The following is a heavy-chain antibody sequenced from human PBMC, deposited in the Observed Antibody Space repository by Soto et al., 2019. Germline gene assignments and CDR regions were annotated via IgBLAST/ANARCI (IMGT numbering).Heavy chain of an antibody. J-gene: IGHJ5*02. CDR1: GLTFSTFA. V-gene: IGHV3-23*01. CDR3: APRLTIFGIVKLSTWFDP. Sequence: AGGSLRLSCTASGLTFSTFAMSWVRQSPGKGLEWVSTISGNGGATFYADSVKGRFTISRDNSKKTLYLQMNGLRAEDTAVYYRAPRLTIFGIVKLSTWFDPWGQGTLVTVSS. CDR2: ISGNGGAT. D-gene: IGHD3-3*01.